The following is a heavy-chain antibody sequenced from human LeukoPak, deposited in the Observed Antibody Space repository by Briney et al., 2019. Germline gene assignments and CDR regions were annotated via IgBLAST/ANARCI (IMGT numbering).Heavy chain of an antibody. D-gene: IGHD1-26*01. CDR2: IRTKPYNYAT. Sequence: PGGSLRLSCAASGFTFSGSAMHWVRQASGKGLECVGRIRTKPYNYATTYAASVKGRFTISRDDSKNTAYLQMNSLKTEDTAVYYCTTWELDYFDYWGQGTLVTVSS. V-gene: IGHV3-73*01. CDR1: GFTFSGSA. J-gene: IGHJ4*02. CDR3: TTWELDYFDY.